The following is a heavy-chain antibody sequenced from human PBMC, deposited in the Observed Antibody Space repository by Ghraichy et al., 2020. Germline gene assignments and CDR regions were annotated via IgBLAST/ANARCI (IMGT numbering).Heavy chain of an antibody. CDR3: ARSMARGSYFDY. Sequence: SQTLSLTCAVYGGSFSGYYWSWIRQPPGKGLEWIGEINPSGSTNYNPSLKSRVTISVDTSKNQFSLKLSSVTAADTAVYYCARSMARGSYFDYWGQGTLVTVSS. V-gene: IGHV4-34*01. CDR2: INPSGST. J-gene: IGHJ4*02. CDR1: GGSFSGYY. D-gene: IGHD3-10*01.